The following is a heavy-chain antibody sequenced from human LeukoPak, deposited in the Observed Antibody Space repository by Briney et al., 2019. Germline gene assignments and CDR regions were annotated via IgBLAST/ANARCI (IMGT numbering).Heavy chain of an antibody. CDR3: ARDLLSRYYYYGMDV. D-gene: IGHD1-14*01. CDR1: GFTFSSYG. V-gene: IGHV3-33*01. Sequence: GGSLRLSCAASGFTFSSYGMHWVRQAPGKGLEWVAVIWYDGSNKYYADSVKGRFTISRDNSKNTLYLQMNSLRAEDTAVYYCARDLLSRYYYYGMDVWGQGTTVTVSS. J-gene: IGHJ6*02. CDR2: IWYDGSNK.